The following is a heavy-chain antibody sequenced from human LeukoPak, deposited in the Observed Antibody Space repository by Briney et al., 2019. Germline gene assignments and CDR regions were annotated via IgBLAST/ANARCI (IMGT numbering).Heavy chain of an antibody. J-gene: IGHJ4*02. D-gene: IGHD3-10*01. CDR3: AKDRAMVRGGRVSFGY. V-gene: IGHV3-30*02. CDR2: IRYDGSNK. CDR1: GFTFSSYG. Sequence: GGSLRLSCAASGFTFSSYGMHWVRQAPGKGLEWVAFIRYDGSNKYYADSVKGRFTISRDNSKNTLYLQMNSLRAEDTAVYYCAKDRAMVRGGRVSFGYWGQGTLVTVSS.